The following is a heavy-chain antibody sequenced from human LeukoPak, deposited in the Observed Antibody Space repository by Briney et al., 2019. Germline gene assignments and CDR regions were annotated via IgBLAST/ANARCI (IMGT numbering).Heavy chain of an antibody. D-gene: IGHD1-26*01. V-gene: IGHV4-34*01. CDR1: GGSFSGYY. CDR3: AIIRGSYSFDY. CDR2: INHSGST. Sequence: SETLSLTCAVYGGSFSGYYWSWIRQPPGKGLEWIGEINHSGSTNYNPSLKSRVTISIDTSKNQFSLKLSSVTAADTAVYYCAIIRGSYSFDYWGQGTLVTVSS. J-gene: IGHJ4*02.